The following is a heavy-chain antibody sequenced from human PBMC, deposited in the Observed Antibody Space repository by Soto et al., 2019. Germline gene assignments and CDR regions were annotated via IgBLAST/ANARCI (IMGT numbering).Heavy chain of an antibody. V-gene: IGHV5-51*01. Sequence: GESLKISCKGSGYSFTSHWIGWVRQMPGKGLEWMGVIYPGDSDTRYSPSFQGQVTITADKSITTAYLQWSSLKASDTAMYYCARRGDRFVMDVWGQGTTVTVSS. CDR1: GYSFTSHW. CDR2: IYPGDSDT. CDR3: ARRGDRFVMDV. J-gene: IGHJ6*02. D-gene: IGHD2-21*02.